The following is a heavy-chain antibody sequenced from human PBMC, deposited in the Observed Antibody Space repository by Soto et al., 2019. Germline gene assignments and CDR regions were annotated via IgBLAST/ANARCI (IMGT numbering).Heavy chain of an antibody. V-gene: IGHV1-3*01. J-gene: IGHJ6*02. CDR3: ARDRGYSFDLDYYYDGLDV. D-gene: IGHD5-18*01. Sequence: ASVKVSCKASGYTFTSYAMHWVRQAPGQRLEWMGWINAGNGNTKYSQKFQGRVTITRDTSASTAYMELSSLRSEDTAVYYCARDRGYSFDLDYYYDGLDVWGQATTVTVSS. CDR2: INAGNGNT. CDR1: GYTFTSYA.